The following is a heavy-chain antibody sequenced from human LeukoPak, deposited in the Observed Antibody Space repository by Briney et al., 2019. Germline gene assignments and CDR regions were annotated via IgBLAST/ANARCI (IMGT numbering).Heavy chain of an antibody. CDR1: GYTFTGYY. CDR3: ARALEYSSSWLPFDY. Sequence: GASVKVSCKASGYTFTGYYMHWVRQAPGQGLEWMGWTNPNSGGTNYAQKFQGRVTMTRDTSISTAYMELSRLRSDDTAVYYCARALEYSSSWLPFDYWGQGTLVTVSS. D-gene: IGHD6-13*01. J-gene: IGHJ4*02. CDR2: TNPNSGGT. V-gene: IGHV1-2*02.